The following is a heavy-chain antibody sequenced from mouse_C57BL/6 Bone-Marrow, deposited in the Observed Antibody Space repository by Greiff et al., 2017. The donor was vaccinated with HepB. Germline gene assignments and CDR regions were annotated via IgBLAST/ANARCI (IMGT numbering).Heavy chain of an antibody. Sequence: VHVKQSGPELVKPGASVKISCKASGYSFTDYNMNWVKQSNGKSLEWIGVINPNYGTTSYNQKFKGKATLTVDQSSSTAYMQLNSLTSEDSAVYYCANVYDGYYLAWFAYWGQGTLVTVSA. J-gene: IGHJ3*01. CDR1: GYSFTDYN. V-gene: IGHV1-39*01. D-gene: IGHD2-3*01. CDR2: INPNYGTT. CDR3: ANVYDGYYLAWFAY.